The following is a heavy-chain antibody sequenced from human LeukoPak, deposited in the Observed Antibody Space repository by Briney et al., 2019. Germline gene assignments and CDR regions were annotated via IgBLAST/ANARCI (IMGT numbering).Heavy chain of an antibody. CDR3: AKDHRNYYGSGSYPADY. V-gene: IGHV3-30-3*01. D-gene: IGHD3-10*01. CDR1: GFTFSSYA. CDR2: ISYDGSNK. Sequence: HSGRSLRLSCAASGFTFSSYAMHWVRQAPGKGLEWVAVISYDGSNKYYADSVKGRFTISRDNSKNTLYLQMNSLRAEDTAVYYCAKDHRNYYGSGSYPADYWGQGTLVTVSS. J-gene: IGHJ4*02.